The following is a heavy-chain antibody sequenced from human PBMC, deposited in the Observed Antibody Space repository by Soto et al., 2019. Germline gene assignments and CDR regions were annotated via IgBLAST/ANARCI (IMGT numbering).Heavy chain of an antibody. CDR3: VKDRHPDGLWPFDH. V-gene: IGHV3-23*05. D-gene: IGHD2-8*01. Sequence: EVQLVESGGGLVQPGGSLRLSCVGSGFPFSTYTISWVRQAPGKGLEWVSGIYGKGSGIFYADSVRGRFTISRDNSKSTVYLQMNSLRGYDTAIYYCVKDRHPDGLWPFDHWGRGTLIIVSS. CDR1: GFPFSTYT. CDR2: IYGKGSGI. J-gene: IGHJ4*02.